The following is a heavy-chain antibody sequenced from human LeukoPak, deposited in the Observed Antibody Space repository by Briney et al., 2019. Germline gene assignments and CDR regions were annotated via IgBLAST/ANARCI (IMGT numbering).Heavy chain of an antibody. CDR1: GLTFTNAW. J-gene: IGHJ4*02. D-gene: IGHD3-22*01. Sequence: GGSLRLSCVASGLTFTNAWMNWVRQAPGKGLEWVSGISAGGQSTYSADSVKGRFTISRDNSKDTLYLQMNSLRAEDTAVYYCAKGTMIVVLAGHWGQGTLVTVSS. CDR3: AKGTMIVVLAGH. CDR2: ISAGGQST. V-gene: IGHV3-23*01.